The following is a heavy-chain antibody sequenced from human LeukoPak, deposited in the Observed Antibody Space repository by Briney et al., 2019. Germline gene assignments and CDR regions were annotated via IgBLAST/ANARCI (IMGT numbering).Heavy chain of an antibody. Sequence: GGSLRLSCAASGFTFSNYAMHWVRQAPGKGLEWVAVTSYDGSHIYYADSVKGRFTISRDSSKNTLYLQVNSLRAEDTALYYCAKGQLVDYGMDVWGQGTTVTVSS. CDR3: AKGQLVDYGMDV. J-gene: IGHJ6*02. CDR2: TSYDGSHI. V-gene: IGHV3-30*18. D-gene: IGHD6-13*01. CDR1: GFTFSNYA.